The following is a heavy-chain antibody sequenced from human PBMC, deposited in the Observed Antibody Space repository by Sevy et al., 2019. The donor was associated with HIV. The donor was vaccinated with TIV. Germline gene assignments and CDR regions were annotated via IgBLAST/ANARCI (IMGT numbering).Heavy chain of an antibody. V-gene: IGHV3-72*01. CDR1: GFTFSDHY. Sequence: GGPLRLSCVASGFTFSDHYLEWVRQAPGKGLEWVGRTRNKAEGYTTEYAASVKGRFTISRDESKNSLYVQMNSLKAEDTAVYYCASHAGIAAGGRVFDYWGQGTLVTVSS. CDR2: TRNKAEGYTT. D-gene: IGHD6-13*01. J-gene: IGHJ4*02. CDR3: ASHAGIAAGGRVFDY.